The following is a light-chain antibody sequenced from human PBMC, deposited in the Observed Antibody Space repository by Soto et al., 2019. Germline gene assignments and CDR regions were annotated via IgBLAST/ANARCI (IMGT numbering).Light chain of an antibody. J-gene: IGKJ5*01. CDR3: QQYTNWPIT. Sequence: EMVMTQSPGTLSVSPGERATLSCRASQTVGRDYLAWYQHKPGQAPRLLIYGISNRATGIPDRFSGSGSGTEFTLTISSVQPEDAAIYYCQQYTNWPITFGQGTRLELK. CDR2: GIS. V-gene: IGKV3D-15*01. CDR1: QTVGRDY.